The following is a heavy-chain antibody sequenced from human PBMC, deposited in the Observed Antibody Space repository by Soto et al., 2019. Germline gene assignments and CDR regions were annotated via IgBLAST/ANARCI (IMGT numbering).Heavy chain of an antibody. V-gene: IGHV3-11*03. CDR3: AANWNFGLNF. CDR1: GFDFSDFH. D-gene: IGHD1-1*01. J-gene: IGHJ4*02. Sequence: PXVSLRLSCVASGFDFSDFHISWVRQAPGKGLEWISYISSSLGHTDYAESVKGRFTISRDNAKSSVFLEMSDLRSDDTAVYYCAANWNFGLNFWGQGTLVTVSS. CDR2: ISSSLGHT.